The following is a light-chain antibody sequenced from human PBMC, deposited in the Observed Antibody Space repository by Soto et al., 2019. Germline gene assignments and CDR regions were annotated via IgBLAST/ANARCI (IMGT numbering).Light chain of an antibody. CDR1: QSISYY. Sequence: DIQMTQSPSSLSASVGDRVTITCRASQSISYYLNWYQQKPGRAPRLLIYTTSSLQSGVPSRFRGSGSGTDFTLTITSLQPEDFATYYCQQFDGYPLTFGGGTKVDIK. CDR3: QQFDGYPLT. V-gene: IGKV1-39*01. J-gene: IGKJ4*01. CDR2: TTS.